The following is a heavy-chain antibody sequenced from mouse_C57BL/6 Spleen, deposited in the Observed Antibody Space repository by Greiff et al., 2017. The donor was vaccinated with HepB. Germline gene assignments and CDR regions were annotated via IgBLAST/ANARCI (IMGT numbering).Heavy chain of an antibody. CDR1: GFTVSDYG. D-gene: IGHD2-3*01. Sequence: DVKLVESGGGLVKPGGALKLSCVASGFTVSDYGMHWVRQAPEKGLEWVAYISSGSSTIYYADTVKGRFTISRDNARNTLFLQMTSLRSEDTAMYCCCSIYDGYSIAHCGTGIVVTVSA. V-gene: IGHV5-17*01. J-gene: IGHJ3*01. CDR3: CSIYDGYSIAH. CDR2: ISSGSSTI.